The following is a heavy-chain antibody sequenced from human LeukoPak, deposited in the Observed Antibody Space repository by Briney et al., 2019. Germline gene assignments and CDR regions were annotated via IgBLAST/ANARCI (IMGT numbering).Heavy chain of an antibody. CDR1: GFSFSAYG. D-gene: IGHD3-22*01. CDR3: VSGSDTSGYYFY. J-gene: IGHJ4*02. V-gene: IGHV3-33*08. CDR2: IWSDGSEK. Sequence: GGSLRLSCAASGFSFSAYGMHWVRQAPGKGLERVAVIWSDGSEKRYADSVKGRFTISRDNSKSTLYLQMNSLRAEDTAVYYCVSGSDTSGYYFYWGQGTLVTVSS.